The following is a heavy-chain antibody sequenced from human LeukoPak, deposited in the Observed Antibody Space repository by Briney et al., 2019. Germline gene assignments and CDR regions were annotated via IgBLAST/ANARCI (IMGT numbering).Heavy chain of an antibody. CDR3: ARDYYDSSGYGSFDY. J-gene: IGHJ4*02. CDR2: INPNSGGT. D-gene: IGHD3-22*01. Sequence: ASEKVSCKASGYTFTAYYMHWVRQAPGQGLEWMGWINPNSGGTNYAQKFQGRVTMTRDTSISTAYMELSRLRSDDTAVFYCARDYYDSSGYGSFDYWGQGTLVTVSS. V-gene: IGHV1-2*02. CDR1: GYTFTAYY.